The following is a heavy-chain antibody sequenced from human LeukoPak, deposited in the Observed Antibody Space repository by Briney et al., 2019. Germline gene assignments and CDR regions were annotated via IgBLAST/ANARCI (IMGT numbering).Heavy chain of an antibody. CDR1: GYTFTSYG. J-gene: IGHJ6*03. CDR2: IRTYNGDT. CDR3: ASDLRPHRDYYMDV. V-gene: IGHV1-18*01. Sequence: ASVKVSCKASGYTFTSYGISWVRQVPGQGLEWMGWIRTYNGDTNYAQKLQGRVTVTTDTSTSTAYMELRSLRSDDTAVYYCASDLRPHRDYYMDVWGKGTTVTVSS. D-gene: IGHD5-12*01.